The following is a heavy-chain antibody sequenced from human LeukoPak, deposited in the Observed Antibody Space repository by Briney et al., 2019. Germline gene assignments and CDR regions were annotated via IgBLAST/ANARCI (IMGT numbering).Heavy chain of an antibody. D-gene: IGHD1-1*01. CDR3: AREDNDDYYYYGMDV. CDR2: ISTYKSHT. Sequence: ASVKVSCKASGYTFSDYTFTNYGISWVRQAPGQGLEWMGWISTYKSHTNYAQKFQGRVTMITDTSTNTAYMELRSLRSDDTAVYYCAREDNDDYYYYGMDVWGRGPRSPSPQ. CDR1: GYTFSDYTFTNYG. J-gene: IGHJ6*01. V-gene: IGHV1-18*01.